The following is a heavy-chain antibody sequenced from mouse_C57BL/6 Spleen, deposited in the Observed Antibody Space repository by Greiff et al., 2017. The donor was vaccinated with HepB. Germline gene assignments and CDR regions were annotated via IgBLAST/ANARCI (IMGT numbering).Heavy chain of an antibody. CDR3: ARWLITTVVAPFAY. CDR1: GFTFSSYT. D-gene: IGHD1-1*01. J-gene: IGHJ3*01. Sequence: EVKVVESGGGLVKPGGSLKLSCAASGFTFSSYTMSWVRQTPEKRLEWVATISGGGGNTYYPDSVKGRFTISRDNAKNTLYLQMSSLRSEDTALYYCARWLITTVVAPFAYWGQGTLVTVSA. CDR2: ISGGGGNT. V-gene: IGHV5-9*01.